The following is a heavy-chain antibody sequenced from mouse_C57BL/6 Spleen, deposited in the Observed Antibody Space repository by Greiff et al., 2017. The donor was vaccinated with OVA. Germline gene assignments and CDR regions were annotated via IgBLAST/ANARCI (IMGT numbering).Heavy chain of an antibody. J-gene: IGHJ1*03. CDR2: ISSGGDYI. V-gene: IGHV5-9-1*02. Sequence: EVKLMESGEGLVKPGGSLKLSCAASGFTFSSYAMSWVRQTPEKRLEWVAYISSGGDYIYYADTVKGRFTISRDNARNTLYLQMSSLKSEDTAMYYCTRAPFDYYGSSWYFDVWGTGTTVTVSS. CDR3: TRAPFDYYGSSWYFDV. CDR1: GFTFSSYA. D-gene: IGHD1-1*01.